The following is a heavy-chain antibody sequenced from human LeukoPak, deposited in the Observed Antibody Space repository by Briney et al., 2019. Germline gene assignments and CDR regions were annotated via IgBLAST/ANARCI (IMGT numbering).Heavy chain of an antibody. CDR2: IRSKANGGTT. CDR1: GFTFGDYA. CDR3: TRDILSGGCPTPPFGY. V-gene: IGHV3-49*03. D-gene: IGHD2-15*01. Sequence: GGSLRLSCTASGFTFGDYAMSWFRQAPGKGLEWVGFIRSKANGGTTEYAASVKGRFTISRDDSKSIAYLQMNSLKTEDTAVYYCTRDILSGGCPTPPFGYWGQGTLVTVSS. J-gene: IGHJ4*02.